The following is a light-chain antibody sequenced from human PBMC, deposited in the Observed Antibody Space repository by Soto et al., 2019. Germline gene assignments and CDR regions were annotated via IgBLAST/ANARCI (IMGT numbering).Light chain of an antibody. Sequence: DIQMTQSPSSLSASVGDRVTITCRASQSISSYLNWYQQKPGKAPKLLIYAASSLQSGVPSRFKHSGTRTDCTLPINSLQPEDFATYYWPQSPSTPPPVGQGTKLEI. CDR3: PQSPSTPPP. CDR2: AAS. J-gene: IGKJ2*01. CDR1: QSISSY. V-gene: IGKV1-39*01.